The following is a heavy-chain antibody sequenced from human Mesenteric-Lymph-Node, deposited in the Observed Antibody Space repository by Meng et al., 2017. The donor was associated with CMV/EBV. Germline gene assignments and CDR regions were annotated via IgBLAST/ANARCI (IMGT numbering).Heavy chain of an antibody. J-gene: IGHJ6*02. D-gene: IGHD2-2*01. CDR1: GFTFSTYG. CDR2: IQYDGVNK. Sequence: GESLKISCTASGFTFSTYGMHWVRQAPGKGLEWVVFIQYDGVNKYYADSVKGRFTISSDKSKNTLYLQMNSLRTEDTSVYYCARYCSSTSCSMWYYYYYGMDVWGQGTTVTVSS. V-gene: IGHV3-30*02. CDR3: ARYCSSTSCSMWYYYYYGMDV.